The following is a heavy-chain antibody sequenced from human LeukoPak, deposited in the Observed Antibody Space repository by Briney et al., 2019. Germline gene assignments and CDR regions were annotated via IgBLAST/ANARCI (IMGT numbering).Heavy chain of an antibody. V-gene: IGHV5-51*01. CDR2: IYPGDSDS. D-gene: IGHD3-3*01. Sequence: GESLKISCKGPGYSFTDYWIGWVRQMPGKGLEWMGIIYPGDSDSRYSPSFQGQVTISADKSISTAYLQWSSLKASDTAMYYCARQSHDFWSGYYVAWGQGTLVTVSS. J-gene: IGHJ4*02. CDR1: GYSFTDYW. CDR3: ARQSHDFWSGYYVA.